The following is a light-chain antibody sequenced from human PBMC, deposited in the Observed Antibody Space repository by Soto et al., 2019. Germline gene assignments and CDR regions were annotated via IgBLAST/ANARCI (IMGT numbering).Light chain of an antibody. CDR1: SSDIGAYNY. Sequence: QSALTQPASVSGSPGQSITISCIGTSSDIGAYNYVSWYQQHPGKVPKLMIYEVTNRPSGLSNRFSGSKSGNTASLTISGLQAEDEAEYFCSSYSSTSTLYVFXTGTKVTVL. J-gene: IGLJ1*01. CDR3: SSYSSTSTLYV. CDR2: EVT. V-gene: IGLV2-14*01.